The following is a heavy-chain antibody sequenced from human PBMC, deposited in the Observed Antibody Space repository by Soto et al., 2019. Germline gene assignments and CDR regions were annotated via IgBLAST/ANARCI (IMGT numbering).Heavy chain of an antibody. CDR3: ARDRYDSGFDP. D-gene: IGHD1-1*01. Sequence: PSATLSLTCTGSGGSISSYYWSWIRQPPGKGLEWIGYIYYSGSTNYNPSLKSRVTISVDTSKNQFSLKLSSVTAADTAVYYCARDRYDSGFDPWGQGTLVTVSS. J-gene: IGHJ5*02. V-gene: IGHV4-59*01. CDR1: GGSISSYY. CDR2: IYYSGST.